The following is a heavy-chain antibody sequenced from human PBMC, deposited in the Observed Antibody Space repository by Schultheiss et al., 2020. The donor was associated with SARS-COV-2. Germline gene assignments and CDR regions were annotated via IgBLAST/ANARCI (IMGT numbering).Heavy chain of an antibody. Sequence: SQTLSLTCTVSGGSISSGGYYWSWIRQHPGKGLEWIGEINHSGSTNYNPSLKSRVTRSVDTSKNQFSLKLSSVTAADTAVYYCARGHVDIVVVVAATHFDYWGQGTLVTVSS. CDR1: GGSISSGGYY. J-gene: IGHJ4*02. D-gene: IGHD2-15*01. CDR2: INHSGST. CDR3: ARGHVDIVVVVAATHFDY. V-gene: IGHV4-30-4*01.